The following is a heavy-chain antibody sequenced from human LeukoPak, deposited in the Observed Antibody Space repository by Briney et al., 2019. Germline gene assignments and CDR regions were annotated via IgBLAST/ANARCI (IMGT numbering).Heavy chain of an antibody. CDR3: ARGGVSRLEY. CDR2: MKEDGNEK. J-gene: IGHJ4*02. Sequence: GGSLRLSCAASGFTFSSYWMNWARQAPGKGLEWVAQMKEDGNEKYYVDSVKGRFTISRDNAKNSLYLQMSSLRAEDTAVYFCARGGVSRLEYWGQGTPVTVSS. D-gene: IGHD5-12*01. CDR1: GFTFSSYW. V-gene: IGHV3-7*01.